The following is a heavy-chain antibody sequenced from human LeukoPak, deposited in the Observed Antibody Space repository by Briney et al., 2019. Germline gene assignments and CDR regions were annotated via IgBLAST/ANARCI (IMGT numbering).Heavy chain of an antibody. Sequence: GSLRLSCAASGFTFSSYAKHWVRQAPGKGLEWVAVISYDGSNKYYADSVKGRFTISRDNSKNTLYLQMNSLRAEDTAVYYCARDEYSSGWSFDYWGQGTLVTVSS. CDR2: ISYDGSNK. J-gene: IGHJ4*02. CDR3: ARDEYSSGWSFDY. D-gene: IGHD6-19*01. V-gene: IGHV3-30*04. CDR1: GFTFSSYA.